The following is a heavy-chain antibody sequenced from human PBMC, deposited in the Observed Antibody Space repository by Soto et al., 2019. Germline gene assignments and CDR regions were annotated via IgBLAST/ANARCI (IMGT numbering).Heavy chain of an antibody. CDR3: AKDRDVTIFGVVYDAFDI. CDR2: ISGSGGST. J-gene: IGHJ3*02. Sequence: GGSLRLSCAASGFTFSSYAMSWVRQAPGKGLEWVSAISGSGGSTYYADSVKGRFTISRDNSKNTLYLQMNSLRAEDTAVYYCAKDRDVTIFGVVYDAFDIWGQGTMVTVSS. CDR1: GFTFSSYA. D-gene: IGHD3-3*01. V-gene: IGHV3-23*01.